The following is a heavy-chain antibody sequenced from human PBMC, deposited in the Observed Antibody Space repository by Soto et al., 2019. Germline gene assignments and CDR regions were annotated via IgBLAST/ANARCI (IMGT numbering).Heavy chain of an antibody. J-gene: IGHJ4*02. CDR3: AASQQCAY. CDR1: GYTFTSYG. D-gene: IGHD6-19*01. V-gene: IGHV1-18*01. CDR2: INTYDGNT. Sequence: QVQLVQSGAEVKKPGASVKVSCKASGYTFTSYGINWVRQAPGQGLEWMGWINTYDGNTNHAQKFQGRVTMTTDTSTSTAYMELRSLSSDDTAVYSCAASQQCAYWGQGTLVTVSS.